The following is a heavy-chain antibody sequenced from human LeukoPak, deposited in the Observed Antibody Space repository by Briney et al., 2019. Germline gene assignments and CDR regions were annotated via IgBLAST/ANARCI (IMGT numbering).Heavy chain of an antibody. V-gene: IGHV3-33*01. CDR3: ARDISGYYYFDY. CDR2: IWYDGSNK. D-gene: IGHD3-22*01. Sequence: GGSLRLSCAASGFTFSNYGMHGVRQAPGKGLEWVAVIWYDGSNKYYADSVKGRFIISRDNSKNTLYLQMNSLGAEDTAVYYCARDISGYYYFDYWGQGTLVTVSS. J-gene: IGHJ4*02. CDR1: GFTFSNYG.